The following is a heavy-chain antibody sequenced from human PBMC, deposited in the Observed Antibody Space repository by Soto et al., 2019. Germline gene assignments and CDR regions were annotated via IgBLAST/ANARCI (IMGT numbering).Heavy chain of an antibody. CDR1: GFTFTSSA. Sequence: QMQLVQSGPEVKKPGTSVKVSCKASGFTFTSSAVQWVRQARGQRLEWIGWIVVGSGNTNYAQKLQERVTMTRDMSTSTAYMELSSLRSEDTAVYYCAAGRITIFGVVVRFDPWGQGTLVTVSS. D-gene: IGHD3-3*01. CDR2: IVVGSGNT. J-gene: IGHJ5*02. V-gene: IGHV1-58*01. CDR3: AAGRITIFGVVVRFDP.